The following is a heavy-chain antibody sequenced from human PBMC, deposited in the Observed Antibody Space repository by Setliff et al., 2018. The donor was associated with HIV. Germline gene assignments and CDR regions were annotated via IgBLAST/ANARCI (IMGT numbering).Heavy chain of an antibody. V-gene: IGHV3-48*01. Sequence: GGSLRLSCAASGFTFSRYSMNWVRQAPGKGLEWVSYISSVSGSTIYYADSVKGRFTISRDNAKNSMFLQMNSLRAEDTAVYYCARTNNNYYYDTSDYFAGYYFDSWGQGTPVTVSS. CDR1: GFTFSRYS. CDR2: ISSVSGSTI. D-gene: IGHD3-22*01. J-gene: IGHJ4*02. CDR3: ARTNNNYYYDTSDYFAGYYFDS.